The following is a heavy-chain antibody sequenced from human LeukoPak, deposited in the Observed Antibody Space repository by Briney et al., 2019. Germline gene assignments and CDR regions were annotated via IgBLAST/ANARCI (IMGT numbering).Heavy chain of an antibody. J-gene: IGHJ4*02. Sequence: SETLSLTCTVSGDSISRYYWNWIRQPPGKGLEWIGYIYHSGSTNYNPSLKSRLTLSVDTSKNQFSLKLSSVTAADTAVYYCARGPPPDFDYWGRGTLVTVSS. V-gene: IGHV4-59*12. CDR2: IYHSGST. CDR3: ARGPPPDFDY. CDR1: GDSISRYY.